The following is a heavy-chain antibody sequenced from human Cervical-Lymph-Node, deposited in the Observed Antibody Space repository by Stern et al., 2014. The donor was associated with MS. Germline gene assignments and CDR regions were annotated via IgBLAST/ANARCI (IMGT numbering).Heavy chain of an antibody. CDR2: IYPDDSDI. V-gene: IGHV5-51*01. J-gene: IGHJ2*01. Sequence: EVQLLESGAEVKKPGESLKISCRGFGYNFLTYWIGWVRQMPRKGLEWMGIIYPDDSDIRYSPSFQGQVTISADKSVSTAFLQWTSLKASDSAIYYCARHAAGGWSFDLWGRGTLVTVSS. CDR1: GYNFLTYW. CDR3: ARHAAGGWSFDL. D-gene: IGHD6-13*01.